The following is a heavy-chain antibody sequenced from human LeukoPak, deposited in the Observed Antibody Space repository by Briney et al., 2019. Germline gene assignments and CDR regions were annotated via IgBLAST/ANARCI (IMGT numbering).Heavy chain of an antibody. J-gene: IGHJ4*02. CDR2: ISSSSTYI. Sequence: KTGGSLRLSCAASGFTFSSYSMNWVRQAPGKGLEWVSSISSSSTYIYYADSVKGRFTVSRDKAKNSLSLQMNSLRTEDTAVYYCARGIPVSGLVDYWGQGTLVTVSS. CDR1: GFTFSSYS. D-gene: IGHD6-19*01. V-gene: IGHV3-21*01. CDR3: ARGIPVSGLVDY.